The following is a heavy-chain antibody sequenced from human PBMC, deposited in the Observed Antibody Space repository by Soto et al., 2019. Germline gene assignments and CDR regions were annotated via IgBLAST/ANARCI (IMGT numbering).Heavy chain of an antibody. CDR3: ARGGGWLPDL. CDR1: GDSMSTYY. CDR2: VHSSGST. J-gene: IGHJ5*02. Sequence: QVQLQESGPGLVKSSETLSLTCTVSGDSMSTYYWNWIRQPPGKGLEWIGYVHSSGSTNYNPSLKSRVTISLDTSKNQFSLQLTSVTDADTAVYYCARGGGWLPDLWGQGTLVTV. V-gene: IGHV4-59*01. D-gene: IGHD3-22*01.